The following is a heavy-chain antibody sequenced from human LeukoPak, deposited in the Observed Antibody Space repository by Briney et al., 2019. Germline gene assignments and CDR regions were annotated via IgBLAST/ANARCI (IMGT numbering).Heavy chain of an antibody. CDR1: GYTFTSYY. V-gene: IGHV1-46*03. J-gene: IGHJ4*02. CDR2: INPSGGST. D-gene: IGHD3-22*01. CDR3: ASTLQNYYDSSGYYRDY. Sequence: GASVKVSCKASGYTFTSYYMHWVRQAPGQGLEWMGIINPSGGSTSYAQKFQGRVTMTRDTSTSTVYMELSSLRSEDTAVYYCASTLQNYYDSSGYYRDYWGQGTLVTVSS.